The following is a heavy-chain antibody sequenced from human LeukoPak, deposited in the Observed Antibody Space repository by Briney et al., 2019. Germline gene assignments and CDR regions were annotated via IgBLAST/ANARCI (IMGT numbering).Heavy chain of an antibody. CDR1: GFTFSSYA. J-gene: IGHJ4*02. Sequence: PGGSLRLSCAASGFTFSSYAMSWVRQAPGKGLEWVSAISGSGGSTYYADSVKGRFTISRDNSKNTLYLQMNSLRAEDTAVYYCARINYGDYVYYFDYWGQGTLVTVSS. D-gene: IGHD4-17*01. CDR3: ARINYGDYVYYFDY. V-gene: IGHV3-23*01. CDR2: ISGSGGST.